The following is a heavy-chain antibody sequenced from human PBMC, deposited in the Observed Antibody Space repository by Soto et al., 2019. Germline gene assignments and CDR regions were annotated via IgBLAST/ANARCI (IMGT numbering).Heavy chain of an antibody. CDR3: AREADYYDSSGYHSGGWFDP. V-gene: IGHV6-1*01. Sequence: QSPTLSLTCAISGDSVSSNSAAWHWIRQSPSRGLEWLGRTYYRSKWYNDYAVSVKSRITINPDTSKNQFSLQLNSVTPEDTAVYYCAREADYYDSSGYHSGGWFDPWGQGTLVTVSS. CDR1: GDSVSSNSAA. J-gene: IGHJ5*02. CDR2: TYYRSKWYN. D-gene: IGHD3-22*01.